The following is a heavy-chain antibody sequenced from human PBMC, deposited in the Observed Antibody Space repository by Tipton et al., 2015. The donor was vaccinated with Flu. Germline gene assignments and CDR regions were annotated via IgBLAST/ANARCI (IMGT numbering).Heavy chain of an antibody. D-gene: IGHD6-13*01. V-gene: IGHV4-59*12. J-gene: IGHJ5*02. Sequence: LSLTCTVSGGSFSNYYWNWIRQPPGKGLEWIGYIFYTGDTSYNPSLKSRVTISTETSKNQFSLKLTSVTAADTAVYYCATLQAPPGPPSWGQGTLVTVSS. CDR1: GGSFSNYY. CDR3: ATLQAPPGPPS. CDR2: IFYTGDT.